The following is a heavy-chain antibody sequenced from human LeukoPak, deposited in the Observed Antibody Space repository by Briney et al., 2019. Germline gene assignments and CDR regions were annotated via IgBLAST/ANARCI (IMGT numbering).Heavy chain of an antibody. D-gene: IGHD6-19*01. J-gene: IGHJ4*02. CDR3: AISSGWYRNFDY. V-gene: IGHV3-48*03. CDR2: ISSSGSTI. CDR1: GFTFSSYE. Sequence: GSLGLSCAASGFTFSSYEMNWVRQAPGKGLEWVSYISSSGSTIYYADSVKGRFTISRDNAKNSLYLQMNSLRAEDTAVYYCAISSGWYRNFDYWGQGTLVTVSS.